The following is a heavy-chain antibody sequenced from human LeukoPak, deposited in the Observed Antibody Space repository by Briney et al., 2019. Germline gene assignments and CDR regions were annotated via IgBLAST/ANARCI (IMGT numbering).Heavy chain of an antibody. CDR1: GFIFSSRW. D-gene: IGHD1-26*01. CDR2: IKRDGSGE. Sequence: GGSLRLSCAASGFIFSSRWMSWVRQAPGKGLEWVANIKRDGSGEYYVDSVKGRFTISRDNAKNSLYLQMNSLRAEDTAVYYCASLLGDKTIFDYWGQGTLLTVSS. J-gene: IGHJ4*02. CDR3: ASLLGDKTIFDY. V-gene: IGHV3-7*01.